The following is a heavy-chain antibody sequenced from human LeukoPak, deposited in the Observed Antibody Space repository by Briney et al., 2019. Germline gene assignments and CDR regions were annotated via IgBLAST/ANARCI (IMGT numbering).Heavy chain of an antibody. V-gene: IGHV1-46*01. CDR3: AADNGVGCSGGSCYPYYYYGMDV. CDR2: INPSVGST. Sequence: ASVKVSCKASGYTFTSYYMHWVRQAPGQGLEWVGIINPSVGSTSHAQKFKERVTITRDMSTSTDYMEMSSLRSEDTAVYYCAADNGVGCSGGSCYPYYYYGMDVWGQGTKVTVSS. D-gene: IGHD2-15*01. J-gene: IGHJ6*02. CDR1: GYTFTSYY.